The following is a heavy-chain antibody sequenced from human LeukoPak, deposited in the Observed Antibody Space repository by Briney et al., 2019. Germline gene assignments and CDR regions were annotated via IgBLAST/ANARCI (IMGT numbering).Heavy chain of an antibody. CDR2: IKEDGSDK. V-gene: IGHV3-7*01. J-gene: IGHJ4*02. CDR3: ATWGSIFGVTFFDY. D-gene: IGHD3-3*01. Sequence: GGSLRLSCAASGFIFTNYWMTWVRQAPGKGLEWVATIKEDGSDKHYVDSVKGRFTIARDNAKNSLFLQMSSLRADDAAVYYCATWGSIFGVTFFDYWGQGTLVTVSS. CDR1: GFIFTNYW.